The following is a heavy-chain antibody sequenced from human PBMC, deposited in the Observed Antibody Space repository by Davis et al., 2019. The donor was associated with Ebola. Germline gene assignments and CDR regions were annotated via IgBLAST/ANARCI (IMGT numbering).Heavy chain of an antibody. CDR1: GFTFSSYG. CDR3: ASWITFGGVIGYDAFDI. CDR2: ISYDGSNK. Sequence: GGSLRLSCAAFGFTFSSYGMHWVRQAPGKGLEWVAVISYDGSNKYYADSVKGRFTISRDNSKNTLYLQMNSLRAEDTAVYYCASWITFGGVIGYDAFDIWGQGTMVTVSS. D-gene: IGHD3-16*02. V-gene: IGHV3-30*03. J-gene: IGHJ3*02.